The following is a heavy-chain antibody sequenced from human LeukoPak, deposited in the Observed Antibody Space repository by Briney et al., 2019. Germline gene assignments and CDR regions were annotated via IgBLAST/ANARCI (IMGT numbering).Heavy chain of an antibody. V-gene: IGHV1-2*02. CDR3: ARGVAVVPAAISEYFQH. D-gene: IGHD2-2*02. CDR1: GYTFTGYY. CDR2: INPNSGGT. Sequence: ASVKVSCKASGYTFTGYYMHWVRQAPGQGLEWMGWINPNSGGTNYAQKLQGRVTMTTDTSTSTAYMELRSLRSDDTAVYYCARGVAVVPAAISEYFQHWGQGTLVTVSS. J-gene: IGHJ1*01.